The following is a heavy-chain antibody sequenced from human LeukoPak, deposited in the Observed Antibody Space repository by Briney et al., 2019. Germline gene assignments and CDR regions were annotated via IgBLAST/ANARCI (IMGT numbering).Heavy chain of an antibody. J-gene: IGHJ4*02. Sequence: GRSLRLSCAASGFTFSSYAMHWVRQAPGKGLEWVAVISYDGSNKYYADSVKGRFTISRDNSKNTLYLQMNSLRAEDTAVYYCARGRSYYYDSRGYYGFDYWGQGTLVTVSS. CDR2: ISYDGSNK. CDR3: ARGRSYYYDSRGYYGFDY. CDR1: GFTFSSYA. V-gene: IGHV3-30*04. D-gene: IGHD3-22*01.